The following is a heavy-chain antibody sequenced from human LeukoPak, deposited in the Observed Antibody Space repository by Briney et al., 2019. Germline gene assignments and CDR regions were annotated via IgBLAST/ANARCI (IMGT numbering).Heavy chain of an antibody. CDR1: GGFTSCCIYY. CDR3: ARHSDARRLTPLGY. J-gene: IGHJ4*02. V-gene: IGHV4-39*01. CDR2: MYYSGST. D-gene: IGHD6-6*01. Sequence: PSETQTLSCSVWGGFTSCCIYYGRWIRQPPGKGLEWIGSMYYSGSTYYNPSLKSRVTISVDTSKNNLSLKLTSVTAADTAVYYCARHSDARRLTPLGYWGQGTLVTVSS.